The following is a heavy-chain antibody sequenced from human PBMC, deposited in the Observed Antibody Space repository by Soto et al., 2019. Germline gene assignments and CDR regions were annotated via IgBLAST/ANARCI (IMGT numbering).Heavy chain of an antibody. CDR3: AKDSMGDYYGMDV. V-gene: IGHV3-66*03. D-gene: IGHD1-26*01. CDR1: GLTVSSNY. CDR2: IYSGGST. Sequence: EVQLVESGGGLIQPGGSLRLSCAASGLTVSSNYMTWVRQAPGKGLEWVSVIYSGGSTYYADSVKGRFTISRDNFKNTLFLQMNSLRAEDTAVYYCAKDSMGDYYGMDVWGQGTTVTVSS. J-gene: IGHJ6*02.